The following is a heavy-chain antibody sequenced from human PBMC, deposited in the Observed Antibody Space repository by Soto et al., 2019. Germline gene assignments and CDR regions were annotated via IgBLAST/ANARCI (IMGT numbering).Heavy chain of an antibody. J-gene: IGHJ4*02. CDR3: ARGGNRFCSTPSAVGAIDY. CDR1: GASISSSY. D-gene: IGHD6-6*01. Sequence: SPDTLCVTCTVSGASISSSYWSWIRQPPGKGLEWIGYIFHSGSTNYNPSLKSRVTISVDTSKNQFSLNLSSLTTADTAVYFCARGGNRFCSTPSAVGAIDYWCPGPRLT. CDR2: IFHSGST. V-gene: IGHV4-59*01.